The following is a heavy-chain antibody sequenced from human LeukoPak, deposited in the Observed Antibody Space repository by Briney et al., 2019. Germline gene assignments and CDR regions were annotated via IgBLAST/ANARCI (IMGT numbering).Heavy chain of an antibody. V-gene: IGHV1-69*04. CDR3: ARDRNVVVVAANPFGY. J-gene: IGHJ4*02. CDR2: IIPILGIA. CDR1: GGTFSSYT. Sequence: SVKVSCKASGGTFSSYTISWVRQAPGQGLEWMGRIIPILGIANYAQKFQGRVTITADKSTSTAYMELSSLRSEDTAVYYCARDRNVVVVAANPFGYWGQGTLVTVSS. D-gene: IGHD2-15*01.